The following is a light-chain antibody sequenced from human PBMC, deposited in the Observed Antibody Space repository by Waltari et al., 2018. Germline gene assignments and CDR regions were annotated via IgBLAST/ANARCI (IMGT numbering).Light chain of an antibody. CDR2: ATS. CDR1: QAISSY. CDR3: QQYYNYPWT. V-gene: IGKV1-8*01. Sequence: AIRMTQSPSSLSASTGDRVTITCRASQAISSYLAWYQQKPGKAPKFLIYATSTLQSGVPSRFSVSGFGTDFTLTINCLQSEDFATYYCQQYYNYPWTFGQGTKVEIK. J-gene: IGKJ1*01.